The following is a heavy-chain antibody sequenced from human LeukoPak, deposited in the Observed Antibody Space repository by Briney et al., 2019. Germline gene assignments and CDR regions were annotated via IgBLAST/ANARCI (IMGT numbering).Heavy chain of an antibody. J-gene: IGHJ4*02. Sequence: GGSLRLSCAASGFTCSTYVMNWVRQAPGKGLVWVSRIASDGSSTTYADSVKGRFSISRDNAKNTLYLQMNSLRVEDTAVYYCARGRPHGNDYWGQGTLVTVSS. CDR2: IASDGSST. CDR3: ARGRPHGNDY. D-gene: IGHD4-23*01. V-gene: IGHV3-74*01. CDR1: GFTCSTYV.